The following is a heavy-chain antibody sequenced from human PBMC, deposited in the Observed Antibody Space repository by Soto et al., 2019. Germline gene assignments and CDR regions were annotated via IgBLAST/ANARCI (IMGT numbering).Heavy chain of an antibody. V-gene: IGHV3-21*01. CDR2: ITTGNDYI. D-gene: IGHD6-19*01. CDR3: ARDSYSSLFDS. J-gene: IGHJ5*01. CDR1: GFTLSSFS. Sequence: GGSLRLSCVASGFTLSSFSMSWVRQTPGKGLEWVSSITTGNDYISYADSVKGRFTISRDNAKNSLFLQMNSLRAEDTALYFCARDSYSSLFDSWGQGTLVTVSS.